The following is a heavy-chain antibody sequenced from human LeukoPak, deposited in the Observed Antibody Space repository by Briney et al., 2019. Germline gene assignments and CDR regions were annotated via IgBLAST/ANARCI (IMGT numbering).Heavy chain of an antibody. V-gene: IGHV1-2*02. D-gene: IGHD4-11*01. Sequence: ASVKVSCKASGYTFTGYYMHWVRQAPGQGLEWMGWINPNSGGTNYAQKFQGRVTITRDTSTNTAYMELSRLRSDDTAVYYCARGGLPIIYYYMDVWGNGTTVTVSS. J-gene: IGHJ6*03. CDR2: INPNSGGT. CDR1: GYTFTGYY. CDR3: ARGGLPIIYYYMDV.